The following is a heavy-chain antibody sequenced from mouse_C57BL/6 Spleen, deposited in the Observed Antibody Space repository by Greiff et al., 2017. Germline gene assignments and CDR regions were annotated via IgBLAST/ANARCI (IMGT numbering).Heavy chain of an antibody. CDR2: INPSTGGT. J-gene: IGHJ3*01. Sequence: VQLQQSGPELVKPGASVKISCKASGYSFTGYYMNWVKQSPEKSLEWIGEINPSTGGTTYNQKFKAKATLTVDKSSSTAYMQLKSLTSEDSAVYYCARSSNYVGWFAYWGQGTLVTVSA. CDR1: GYSFTGYY. CDR3: ARSSNYVGWFAY. D-gene: IGHD2-5*01. V-gene: IGHV1-42*01.